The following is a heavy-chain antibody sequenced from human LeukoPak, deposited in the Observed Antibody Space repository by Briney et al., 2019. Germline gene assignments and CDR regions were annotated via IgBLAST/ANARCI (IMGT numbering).Heavy chain of an antibody. CDR2: ISSSGSTI. V-gene: IGHV3-48*03. J-gene: IGHJ4*02. Sequence: PGGSLRLSCAASGFTFSSYEMNWVRRAPGKGLEWVSYISSSGSTIYYADSVKGRFTISRDNAKNSLYLQMNSLRAEDTAVYYCARGGPDYVWGSYRPYYFDYWGQGTLVTVSS. CDR1: GFTFSSYE. D-gene: IGHD3-16*02. CDR3: ARGGPDYVWGSYRPYYFDY.